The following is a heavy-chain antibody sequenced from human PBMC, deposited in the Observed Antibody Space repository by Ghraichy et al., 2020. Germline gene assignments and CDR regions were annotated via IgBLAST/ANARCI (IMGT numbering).Heavy chain of an antibody. J-gene: IGHJ4*02. V-gene: IGHV3-49*03. D-gene: IGHD2-8*01. Sequence: GESLNISCTASGFTFGDYAMSWFRQAPGKGLEWVGFIRSKAYGGTTEYAASVKGRFTISRDDSKSIAYLQMNSLKTEDTAVYYCTRGFEMVPFDYWGQGTLVTVSS. CDR1: GFTFGDYA. CDR3: TRGFEMVPFDY. CDR2: IRSKAYGGTT.